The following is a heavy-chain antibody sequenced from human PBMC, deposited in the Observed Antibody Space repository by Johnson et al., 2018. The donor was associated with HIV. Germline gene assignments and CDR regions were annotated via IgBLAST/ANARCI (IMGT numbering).Heavy chain of an antibody. J-gene: IGHJ3*02. Sequence: VQLVESGGGLVQPGGSLRLSCAASGFTFSSNYMSWVRQAPGKGLEWVSVIYSGGSTYYADSVKGRFTISRDNSKNSLYLQMNSLRAEDTAVYYCAREGIAARPGAFDIWGQGTMVTVSS. CDR3: AREGIAARPGAFDI. D-gene: IGHD6-6*01. CDR2: IYSGGST. CDR1: GFTFSSNY. V-gene: IGHV3-66*01.